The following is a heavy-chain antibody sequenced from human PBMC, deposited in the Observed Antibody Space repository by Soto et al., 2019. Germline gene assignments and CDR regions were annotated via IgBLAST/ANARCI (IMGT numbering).Heavy chain of an antibody. D-gene: IGHD1-1*01. J-gene: IGHJ3*02. CDR1: GFIFDDYG. V-gene: IGHV3-20*01. CDR3: ASGKLSSVRENAFDI. Sequence: GGSLRLSCAASGFIFDDYGMSWVRQAPGKGLEWVSAIDWNGGSTGYGDSVKGRFTISRDNAKNSLYLQMNSLRAEDTALYHCASGKLSSVRENAFDIWGQGTMVTVSS. CDR2: IDWNGGST.